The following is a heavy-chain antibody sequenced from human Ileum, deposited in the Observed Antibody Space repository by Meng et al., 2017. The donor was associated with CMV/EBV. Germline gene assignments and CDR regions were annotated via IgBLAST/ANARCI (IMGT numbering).Heavy chain of an antibody. CDR2: ISANGVRT. CDR1: GYTFDSYA. J-gene: IGHJ4*02. V-gene: IGHV3-23*01. Sequence: GESLKISCAAFGYTFDSYAMSWVRQAPGKGLEWVSGISANGVRTYYADSVKGRFTISRDNSKNTLSLQMNSLTAKDMAVYYCAKPSGGFAPFDYWGQGALVTVSS. CDR3: AKPSGGFAPFDY. D-gene: IGHD4-23*01.